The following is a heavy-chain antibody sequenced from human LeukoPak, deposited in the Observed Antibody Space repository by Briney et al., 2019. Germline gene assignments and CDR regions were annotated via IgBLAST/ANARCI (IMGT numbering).Heavy chain of an antibody. CDR1: GYTLTELS. CDR2: FDPEDGET. D-gene: IGHD3-10*01. Sequence: ASVKVSCKVSGYTLTELSMHWVRQAPGKGLEWMGGFDPEDGETIYAQKFQGRVTMTEDTSTDTAYMELSSLRSEDTAVYYCATSEPMVRGVIIDGGFDYWGQGTLVTVSS. V-gene: IGHV1-24*01. CDR3: ATSEPMVRGVIIDGGFDY. J-gene: IGHJ4*02.